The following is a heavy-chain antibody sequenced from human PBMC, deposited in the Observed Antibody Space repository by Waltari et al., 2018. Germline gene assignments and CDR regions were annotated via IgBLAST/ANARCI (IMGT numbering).Heavy chain of an antibody. Sequence: QVHLVQSGSELKKPGASVKVSCKASGYTFTTYAINWVRQAPGQGLEWMGWIGTNSGNPRYAQGFTGRFVFSLDTSVSTTYLEISNLKAEDTAIYYCARVRCSGGSCYSGFDIWGQGTLVTVSS. CDR1: GYTFTTYA. J-gene: IGHJ4*02. CDR3: ARVRCSGGSCYSGFDI. V-gene: IGHV7-4-1*02. CDR2: IGTNSGNP. D-gene: IGHD2-15*01.